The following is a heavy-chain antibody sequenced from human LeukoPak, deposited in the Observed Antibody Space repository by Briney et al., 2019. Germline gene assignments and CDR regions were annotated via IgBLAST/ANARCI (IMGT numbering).Heavy chain of an antibody. V-gene: IGHV1-2*02. CDR2: INPNSGGT. CDR1: GYTFTGYY. CDR3: ARGPHYDILDWSSPHTPPFDP. J-gene: IGHJ5*02. D-gene: IGHD3-9*01. Sequence: ASVKVSCKASGYTFTGYYMHWVRQAPGQGLEWMGWINPNSGGTNYAQKFQGRVTMTRGTSISTAYVELSRLRSDDTAVYYCARGPHYDILDWSSPHTPPFDPWGQGTLVTVSS.